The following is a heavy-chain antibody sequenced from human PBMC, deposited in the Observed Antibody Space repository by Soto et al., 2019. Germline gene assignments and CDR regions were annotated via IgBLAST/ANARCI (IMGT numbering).Heavy chain of an antibody. V-gene: IGHV1-8*01. CDR3: ARGAYDDFWSGVGPKDYYYGMDV. CDR1: GYTFTSYD. D-gene: IGHD3-3*01. CDR2: MNPNRGNT. J-gene: IGHJ6*02. Sequence: ASVHVSCKASGYTFTSYDINWVRQATGQGLEWMGWMNPNRGNTGYAQKFQGRVTMTRNTSISTAYMELSSLRSEDTAVYYCARGAYDDFWSGVGPKDYYYGMDVWGQGTTVTVSS.